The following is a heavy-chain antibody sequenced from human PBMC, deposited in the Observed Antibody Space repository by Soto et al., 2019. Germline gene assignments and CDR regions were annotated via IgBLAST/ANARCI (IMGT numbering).Heavy chain of an antibody. J-gene: IGHJ5*02. Sequence: ETLSLTCAVSGYSISSGYYWGWIRQPPGKGLEWIGSIYHSGSTYYNPSLKSRVTISVDTSKNQFSLKLSSVTAADTAVYYCARAMVRGVIRWFDPWGQGTLVTV. D-gene: IGHD3-10*01. CDR1: GYSISSGYY. CDR3: ARAMVRGVIRWFDP. CDR2: IYHSGST. V-gene: IGHV4-38-2*01.